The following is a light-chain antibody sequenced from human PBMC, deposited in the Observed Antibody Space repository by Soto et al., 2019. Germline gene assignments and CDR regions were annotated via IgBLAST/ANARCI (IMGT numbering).Light chain of an antibody. Sequence: QSVLTQPPSVSGAPGQRVTISCTGSSSNIGAGYGVHWYQQLPGTAPKHLIYANTNRPSGVPGRFSGSKSGTSASLAITGLQAEDEADYYCQSYDSSLSGYVFGTGTKVTVL. CDR3: QSYDSSLSGYV. J-gene: IGLJ1*01. CDR2: ANT. V-gene: IGLV1-40*01. CDR1: SSNIGAGYG.